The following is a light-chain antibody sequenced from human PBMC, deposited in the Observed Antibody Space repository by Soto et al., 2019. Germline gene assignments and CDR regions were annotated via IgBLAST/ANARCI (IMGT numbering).Light chain of an antibody. Sequence: EIVLTQSPGTLSLSPGERATLSCRASQSNSSSYLAWYQLKPGQAPRLLIYGAFSRATGIPDRFSGSGSGTDFALTIGRLEPEDFAVYYCQQYGSSPPITFGQGTRLEIK. CDR3: QQYGSSPPIT. CDR1: QSNSSSY. J-gene: IGKJ5*01. V-gene: IGKV3-20*01. CDR2: GAF.